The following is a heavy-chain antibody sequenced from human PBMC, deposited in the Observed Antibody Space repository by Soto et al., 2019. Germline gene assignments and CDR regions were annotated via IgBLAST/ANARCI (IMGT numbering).Heavy chain of an antibody. CDR2: IYYSGST. CDR3: ARHTRPLWGVRGVIGWFDP. V-gene: IGHV4-39*01. J-gene: IGHJ5*02. D-gene: IGHD3-10*01. CDR1: GGSISSSSYY. Sequence: SETLSLTCTVSGGSISSSSYYWGWIRQPPGKGLEWIGSIYYSGSTYYNPSLKSRVTISVDTSKNQFSLKLSSVTAADTAVYYCARHTRPLWGVRGVIGWFDPWGQGTLVTVSS.